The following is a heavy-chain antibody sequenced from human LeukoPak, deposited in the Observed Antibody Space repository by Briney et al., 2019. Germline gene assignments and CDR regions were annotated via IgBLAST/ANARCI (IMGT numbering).Heavy chain of an antibody. Sequence: GGSLRLSCAASGFTFSNYDMNWVRQAPGKGLEWVANIKQDGSEEYYVDSVKGRFIISRDNAKNSLYLQMNSLRAEDTAVYYCVGLTGLDYWGQGTLVTVSS. CDR3: VGLTGLDY. V-gene: IGHV3-7*01. CDR1: GFTFSNYD. D-gene: IGHD3-9*01. J-gene: IGHJ4*02. CDR2: IKQDGSEE.